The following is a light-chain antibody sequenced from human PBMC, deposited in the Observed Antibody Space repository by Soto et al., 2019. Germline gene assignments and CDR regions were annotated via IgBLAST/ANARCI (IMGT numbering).Light chain of an antibody. CDR2: RNN. J-gene: IGLJ7*01. V-gene: IGLV1-47*01. Sequence: QSVLTQPPSASGTPGQRVTISCSGSSSNIGSNYVYSYKQLPGTAPKLLIYRNNQRPSGVPDRFSGSKSGTSASLAISGLRSEAEADYYCAAWDDSLSGPVFGGGTQLTVL. CDR1: SSNIGSNY. CDR3: AAWDDSLSGPV.